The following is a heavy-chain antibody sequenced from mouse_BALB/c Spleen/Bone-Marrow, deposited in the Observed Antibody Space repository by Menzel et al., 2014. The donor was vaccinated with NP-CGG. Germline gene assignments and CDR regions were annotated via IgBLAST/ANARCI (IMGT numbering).Heavy chain of an antibody. D-gene: IGHD2-3*01. Sequence: VQLQQSGAELAKPGASVKMSCKASGYTFTSYWMHWVKQRPGQGLEWIGYINPSTGYTEYNQKFKDKATLTADKSSSTAYMQLSSLTPEDSAVYYCARERYAGYYFDYWGQGTTLTVSS. CDR1: GYTFTSYW. CDR3: ARERYAGYYFDY. V-gene: IGHV1-7*01. J-gene: IGHJ2*01. CDR2: INPSTGYT.